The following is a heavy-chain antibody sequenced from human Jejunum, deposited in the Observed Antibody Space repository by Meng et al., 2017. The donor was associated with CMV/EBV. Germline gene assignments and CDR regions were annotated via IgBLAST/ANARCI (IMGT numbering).Heavy chain of an antibody. V-gene: IGHV3-11*01. Sequence: YYMPWIRQAPGQGLELVAYVSTGESTIYYTDSVKGRFTISRDNAKNSLYLQMNSLRAEDTAVYYCARILRESYDFWSGSDYGMDVWGQGTTVTVSS. CDR2: VSTGESTI. CDR3: ARILRESYDFWSGSDYGMDV. D-gene: IGHD3-3*01. CDR1: YY. J-gene: IGHJ6*02.